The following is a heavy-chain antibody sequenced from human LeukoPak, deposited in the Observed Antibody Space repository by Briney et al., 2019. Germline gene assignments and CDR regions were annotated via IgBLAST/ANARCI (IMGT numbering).Heavy chain of an antibody. V-gene: IGHV3-7*01. CDR2: IKQDGSEK. D-gene: IGHD3-22*01. CDR1: GFTFSSDW. Sequence: GGSLRLSCAASGFTFSSDWMNWVRQAPGKGLEWVANIKQDGSEKYYVDSAKGRFTISRVNAKNSLYRQMNSLRAEDTAVYYCARDLASTYYYESSTALGYWGQGTLVTVSS. CDR3: ARDLASTYYYESSTALGY. J-gene: IGHJ4*02.